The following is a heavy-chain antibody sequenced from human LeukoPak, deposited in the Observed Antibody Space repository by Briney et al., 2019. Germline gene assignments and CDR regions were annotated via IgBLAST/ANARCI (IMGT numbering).Heavy chain of an antibody. V-gene: IGHV3-21*01. D-gene: IGHD2-2*01. CDR1: GFTFSSYS. J-gene: IGHJ4*02. Sequence: GGSLRLSRAASGFTFSSYSMNWVRQAPGKGLEWVSSISSSSSYIYYADSVKGRFTISRDNAKDSLYLQMNSLRAEDTAVYYCARVAHYCSSTSCPFDYWGQGTLVTVSS. CDR2: ISSSSSYI. CDR3: ARVAHYCSSTSCPFDY.